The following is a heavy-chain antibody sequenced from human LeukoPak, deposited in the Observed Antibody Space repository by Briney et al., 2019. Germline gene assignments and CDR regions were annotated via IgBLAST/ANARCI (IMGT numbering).Heavy chain of an antibody. D-gene: IGHD3-22*01. V-gene: IGHV4-34*01. CDR3: ARLLYDSSGYYYAFDY. Sequence: TSETLSLTCAVYGGSFSGYYWSWIRQPPGKGLEWIGEINHSGSTNYNPSLKSRVTISVDTSKNQFSLKLSSVTAADTAVYYCARLLYDSSGYYYAFDYWGQGTLVTVSS. CDR1: GGSFSGYY. J-gene: IGHJ4*02. CDR2: INHSGST.